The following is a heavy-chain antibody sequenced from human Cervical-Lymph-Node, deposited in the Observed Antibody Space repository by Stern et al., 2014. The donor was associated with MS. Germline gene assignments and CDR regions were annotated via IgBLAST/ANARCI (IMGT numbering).Heavy chain of an antibody. CDR3: ARDLSGIGYYDY. Sequence: VQLVESGAEVKKPGSPVRVSCKASGGTFTTYAISWVRQAPGQGLEWMGRIIPMSGTEKFAQKFQGRVTITADASTTTAYMELSSLKFDDTAVYYCARDLSGIGYYDYWGQGTLVAVSS. J-gene: IGHJ4*02. D-gene: IGHD3-22*01. CDR1: GGTFTTYA. V-gene: IGHV1-69*15. CDR2: IIPMSGTE.